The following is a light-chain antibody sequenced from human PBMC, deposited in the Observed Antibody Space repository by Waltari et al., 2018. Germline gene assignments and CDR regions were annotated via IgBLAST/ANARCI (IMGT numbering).Light chain of an antibody. CDR2: EVI. CDR3: SSDTTSSAPGV. V-gene: IGLV2-14*01. CDR1: DSDVGAYDF. J-gene: IGLJ1*01. Sequence: QSALTQPASVSGSPGQSITIPCSGTDSDVGAYDFVSWYQQHPGKAPHLILSEVINRTSGISNRFSASKTCYTASRTISGLQAEDDADYYCSSDTTSSAPGVFGTGTRVTV.